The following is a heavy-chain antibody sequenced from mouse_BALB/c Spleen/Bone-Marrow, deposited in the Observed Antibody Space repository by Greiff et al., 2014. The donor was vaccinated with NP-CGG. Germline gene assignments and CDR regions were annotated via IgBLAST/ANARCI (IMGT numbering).Heavy chain of an antibody. CDR3: AAYYYGSSYGFAD. V-gene: IGHV14-3*02. D-gene: IGHD1-1*01. CDR2: IDPANGNT. Sequence: EVQLQQSGAELVKPGASVKLSCTASGFNIKDTYMHWVKQRPEQGLEWTGRIDPANGNTKYDPKFQGKATITADTSSNTAYLQLSSLTSEDTAVYYCAAYYYGSSYGFADGVQGTLVTGSA. J-gene: IGHJ3*01. CDR1: GFNIKDTY.